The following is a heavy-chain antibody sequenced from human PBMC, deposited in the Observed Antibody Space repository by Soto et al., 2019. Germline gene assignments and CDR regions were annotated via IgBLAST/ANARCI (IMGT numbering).Heavy chain of an antibody. CDR2: ISGSGGST. D-gene: IGHD6-13*01. V-gene: IGHV3-23*01. CDR3: AKDQGGSWYEIDY. J-gene: IGHJ4*02. CDR1: GFTFSNYA. Sequence: EVQLLESGGGLVHPGGCLRLSCAASGFTFSNYAVTWVRQAPGKGLAWVSTISGSGGSTYYADSVKGRFTISRDNSKNTLYLQMNSLRAEDTAVYYCAKDQGGSWYEIDYWGQGTLVTVSS.